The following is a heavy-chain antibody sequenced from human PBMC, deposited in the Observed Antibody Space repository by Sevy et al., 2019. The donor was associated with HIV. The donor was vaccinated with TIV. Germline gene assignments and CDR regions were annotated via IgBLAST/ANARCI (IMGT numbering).Heavy chain of an antibody. CDR1: GFTFGTYT. D-gene: IGHD3-22*01. CDR2: IGRTGSDM. CDR3: VGGNDREY. J-gene: IGHJ4*02. Sequence: GGSLRLSCAASGFTFGTYTMNWVRQAPGKGLEWLSSIGRTGSDMYYGESLRGRFTISRDNARDSVFLQMNSLRVEDTGVYYCVGGNDREYWGRGTLVTVSS. V-gene: IGHV3-21*01.